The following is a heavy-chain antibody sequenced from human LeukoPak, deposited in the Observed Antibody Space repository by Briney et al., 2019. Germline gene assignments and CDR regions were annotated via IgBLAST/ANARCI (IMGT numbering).Heavy chain of an antibody. V-gene: IGHV3-7*01. CDR1: GFTFSNSW. J-gene: IGHJ3*01. CDR3: ARDPHDSGDRYYGAFDV. CDR2: INTDGGGV. Sequence: SGGSLRLSCAASGFTFSNSWMTWVRRAPGKGLEWVANINTDGGGVEHVDSVKGRFVISRDNAKNSLYLQMNSLRAEDTAVYYCARDPHDSGDRYYGAFDVWGQGTMVTVSS. D-gene: IGHD3-22*01.